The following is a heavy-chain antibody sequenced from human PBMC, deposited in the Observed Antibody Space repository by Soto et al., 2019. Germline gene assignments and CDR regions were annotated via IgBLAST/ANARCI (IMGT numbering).Heavy chain of an antibody. CDR2: IHHSGAT. CDR3: ATQGFYRMGV. J-gene: IGHJ6*02. CDR1: GDSITGDNW. Sequence: QVQLQESGPGLVQPSGTLSLTCAVSGDSITGDNWWSWVRQPPGKGLGWIGEIHHSGATNYNPSLKSRVTISVDKSKNQFSLKLNSVTAADTAMFYCATQGFYRMGVWGRGTTVTVSS. V-gene: IGHV4-4*02.